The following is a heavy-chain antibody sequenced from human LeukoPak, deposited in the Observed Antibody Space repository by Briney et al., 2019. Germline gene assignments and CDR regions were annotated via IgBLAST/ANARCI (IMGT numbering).Heavy chain of an antibody. CDR2: IYHSGST. D-gene: IGHD3-3*01. Sequence: SETLSLTCAVSGGSISSGGYSWSWIRQPPGKGLEWIGYIYHSGSTYYNPSLKSRVTISVDTSKNQFSLKLSSVTAADTAVYYCARVVVARYDFWSGYSPSYYFDYWGQGTLVTVSS. V-gene: IGHV4-30-2*01. CDR3: ARVVVARYDFWSGYSPSYYFDY. CDR1: GGSISSGGYS. J-gene: IGHJ4*02.